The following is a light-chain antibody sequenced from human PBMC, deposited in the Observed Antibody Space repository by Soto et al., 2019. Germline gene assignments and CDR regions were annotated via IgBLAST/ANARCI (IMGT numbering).Light chain of an antibody. Sequence: EIVMTQSPATLSVFPGERVTLSCRASQSISSNLAWYQQKPGQAPRLLIYTASTRATDIPDRFSGSGSGTDFTLTIGSLQSEDFAVYFCQQYDSWPLTFGGGTKVEIK. CDR1: QSISSN. J-gene: IGKJ4*01. V-gene: IGKV3-15*01. CDR2: TAS. CDR3: QQYDSWPLT.